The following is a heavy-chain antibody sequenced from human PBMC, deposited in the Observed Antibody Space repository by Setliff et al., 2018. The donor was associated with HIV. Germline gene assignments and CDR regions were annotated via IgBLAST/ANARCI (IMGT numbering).Heavy chain of an antibody. CDR3: ARNFGLSPSGKYYYYYGMDI. V-gene: IGHV1-2*02. J-gene: IGHJ6*02. CDR1: GYTFTGHY. D-gene: IGHD3-10*01. Sequence: ASVKVSCKASGYTFTGHYLHWVRQAPGQGLEWLGWVNPNSGDAIYAQNFQGRVTMTRDTSISAAYMELRGLRSDDTAVYYCARNFGLSPSGKYYYYYGMDIWGQGTKVTVSS. CDR2: VNPNSGDA.